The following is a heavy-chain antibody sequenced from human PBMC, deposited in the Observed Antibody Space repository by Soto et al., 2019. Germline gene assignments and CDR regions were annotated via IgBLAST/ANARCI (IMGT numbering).Heavy chain of an antibody. J-gene: IGHJ4*02. CDR2: ISSSGSTM. D-gene: IGHD2-8*01. V-gene: IGHV3-48*03. Sequence: GGSLRLSCGASGFTFSNYEMNWVRQAPGKGLEWVSYISSSGSTMYYADSVKGRFTISRDNAKNSLYPQMNSLKVEDTAVYYCVRGGVYWGQGTLVTVSS. CDR1: GFTFSNYE. CDR3: VRGGVY.